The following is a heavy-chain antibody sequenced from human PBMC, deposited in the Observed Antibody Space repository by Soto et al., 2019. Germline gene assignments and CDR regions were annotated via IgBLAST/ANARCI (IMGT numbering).Heavy chain of an antibody. D-gene: IGHD6-13*01. CDR3: ASSNIAAAGFYYYGMDV. V-gene: IGHV4-59*01. CDR1: GGSISSYY. Sequence: QVQLQESGPGLVKPSETLSLTCTVSGGSISSYYWSWIRQPPGKGLEWIGYIYYSGSTNYNPSLKSRVTISVDTSKNQFSLKLSSVTAADTAVYYCASSNIAAAGFYYYGMDVWGRGTTVTGSS. CDR2: IYYSGST. J-gene: IGHJ6*02.